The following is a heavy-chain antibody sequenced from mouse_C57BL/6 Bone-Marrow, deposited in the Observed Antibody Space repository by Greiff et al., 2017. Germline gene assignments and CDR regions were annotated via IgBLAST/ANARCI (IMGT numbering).Heavy chain of an antibody. D-gene: IGHD3-2*02. J-gene: IGHJ4*01. CDR1: GYTFTSYW. CDR3: ARKGQLRLHYYAMDD. Sequence: QVQLQQPGTELVKPGASVKLSCKASGYTFTSYWMHWVKQRPGQGLEWIGNINPSNGGTNYNEKFKSKATLTVDKSSSTAYMQLSSLTSEDSAVYYGARKGQLRLHYYAMDDWGQGTSVTVSS. V-gene: IGHV1-53*01. CDR2: INPSNGGT.